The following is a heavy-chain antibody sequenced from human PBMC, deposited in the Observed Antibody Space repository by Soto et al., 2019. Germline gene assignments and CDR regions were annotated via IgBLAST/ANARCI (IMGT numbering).Heavy chain of an antibody. CDR1: GGSISSYY. CDR2: IYYSGST. CDR3: ARDRGAWYRGAFEI. D-gene: IGHD2-15*01. Sequence: SETLSLTCTVSGGSISSYYWSWIRQPPGKGLEWIGYIYYSGSTNYNPSLKSRVTISVDRSKNQFSLKLSSVTAAETAVYYWARDRGAWYRGAFEIWGKGTMVTVSS. J-gene: IGHJ3*02. V-gene: IGHV4-59*01.